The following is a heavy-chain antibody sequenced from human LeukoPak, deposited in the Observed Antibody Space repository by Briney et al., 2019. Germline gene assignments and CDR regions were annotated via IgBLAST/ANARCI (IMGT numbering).Heavy chain of an antibody. D-gene: IGHD3-16*02. CDR1: GFTFSSYW. CDR3: ARGFGITFGGVIVIGAFDI. Sequence: GGSLRLSCAASGFTFSSYWMTWVRQAPGKGLEWVVNIKQDGSEKYYVDSGKGRFTISRDNAKNSLYLQMNSLRAEDTAVYYCARGFGITFGGVIVIGAFDIWGQGTMVTVSS. CDR2: IKQDGSEK. V-gene: IGHV3-7*01. J-gene: IGHJ3*02.